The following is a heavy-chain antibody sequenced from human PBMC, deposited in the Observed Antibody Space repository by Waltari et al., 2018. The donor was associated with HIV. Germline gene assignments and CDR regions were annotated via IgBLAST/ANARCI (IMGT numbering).Heavy chain of an antibody. Sequence: EVQLVASGGGLVQPGGSLRLSCAASGFPFSRYSMNWVRQAPGKGLECVSYISSSRRAMYYADSVKGRFTISRDNAKNSLYLQINSLRDEDTAVYSCAILSSSGWYQDWGQGTLFIVSS. V-gene: IGHV3-48*02. CDR2: ISSSRRAM. CDR1: GFPFSRYS. CDR3: AILSSSGWYQD. D-gene: IGHD6-19*01. J-gene: IGHJ4*02.